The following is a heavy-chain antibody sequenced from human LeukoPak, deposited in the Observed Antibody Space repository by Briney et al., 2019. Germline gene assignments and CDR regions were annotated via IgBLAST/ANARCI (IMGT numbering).Heavy chain of an antibody. CDR1: GGSISSSSYY. V-gene: IGHV4-39*01. Sequence: PSETLSLTCTVSGGSISSSSYYWGWIRQPPGKGLEWIGSIYYSGSTYYNPSLKSRVTISVDTSKNQFSLKLSSVTAADTAVYYCARHPGYRNFDYWGQGTLVTVSS. J-gene: IGHJ4*02. D-gene: IGHD6-13*01. CDR3: ARHPGYRNFDY. CDR2: IYYSGST.